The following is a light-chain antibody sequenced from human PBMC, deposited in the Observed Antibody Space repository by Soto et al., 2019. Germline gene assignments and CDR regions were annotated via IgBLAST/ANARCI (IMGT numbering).Light chain of an antibody. CDR2: GTS. CDR3: QQYGTSALT. V-gene: IGKV3-20*01. J-gene: IGKJ4*01. Sequence: VLTQSPGTLSLSPGERATLSCRASQSVYSSYLVWYQQRPCQPPRLLIDGTSNRAAGIPVRCSGSGSGTDFTLTIYRVEPEDSAVYYCQQYGTSALTFGGGTRVEIK. CDR1: QSVYSSY.